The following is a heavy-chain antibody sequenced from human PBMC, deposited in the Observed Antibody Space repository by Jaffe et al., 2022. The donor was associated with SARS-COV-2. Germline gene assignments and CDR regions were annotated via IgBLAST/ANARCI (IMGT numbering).Heavy chain of an antibody. CDR1: GFTLSDYA. CDR3: AKDGHSANNVWDYFDY. J-gene: IGHJ4*02. V-gene: IGHV3-23*01. CDR2: SVGTASDT. Sequence: EVQLLESGGGLVQSGGSLRLPCATSGFTLSDYAMTWVRQAPGKGLEWVASVGTASDTYYADSVKGRFTISRDNSKNMVYLQMSSLRAEDTAVYYCAKDGHSANNVWDYFDYWGQGTLVTVSS. D-gene: IGHD2-15*01.